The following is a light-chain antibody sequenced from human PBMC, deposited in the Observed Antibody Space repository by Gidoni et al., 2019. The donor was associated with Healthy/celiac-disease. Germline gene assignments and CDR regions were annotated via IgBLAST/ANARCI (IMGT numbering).Light chain of an antibody. Sequence: DIQMTQSPSSLSASVGDRVTITCRASQGISNFLAWYQQKPGKVPKLLIYAASTLQPGVPSRFSGSGSGTDFTLTISSLQPEDVATYYCQKYNSAPPLTFXGXTKVEIK. CDR1: QGISNF. CDR3: QKYNSAPPLT. V-gene: IGKV1-27*01. CDR2: AAS. J-gene: IGKJ4*01.